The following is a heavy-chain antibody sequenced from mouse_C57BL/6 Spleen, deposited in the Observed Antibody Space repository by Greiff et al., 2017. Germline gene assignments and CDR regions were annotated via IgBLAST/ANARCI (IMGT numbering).Heavy chain of an antibody. CDR3: ARAGFTTADAMDY. CDR1: GYTFTSYW. V-gene: IGHV1-72*01. CDR2: IDPGSGGT. Sequence: VQLQQPGAELVKPGASVKLSCKASGYTFTSYWMNWVKQRPGRGLEWIGRIDPGSGGTKYNEKFKSKATLTVDKPSSTAYMQLSSLTSEDSAVYYYARAGFTTADAMDYWGQGTSVTVSS. D-gene: IGHD1-2*01. J-gene: IGHJ4*01.